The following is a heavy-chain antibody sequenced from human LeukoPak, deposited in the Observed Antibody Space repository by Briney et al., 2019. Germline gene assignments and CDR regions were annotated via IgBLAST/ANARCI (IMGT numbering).Heavy chain of an antibody. CDR1: GGSFSGYY. Sequence: KPSEALSLTCAVYGGSFSGYYWSWIRQPPGKGLEWIGEINHSGSTNYNPSLKSRVTISVDTSKNQFSLKLSSVTAADTAVYYCASSELLWFGELWHWGQGTLVTVSS. CDR3: ASSELLWFGELWH. V-gene: IGHV4-34*01. D-gene: IGHD3-10*01. CDR2: INHSGST. J-gene: IGHJ4*02.